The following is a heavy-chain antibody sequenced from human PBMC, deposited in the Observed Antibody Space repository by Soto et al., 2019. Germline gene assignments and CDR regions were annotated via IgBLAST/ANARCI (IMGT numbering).Heavy chain of an antibody. CDR3: ARGRASGSYYLLDY. Sequence: ASVKVSCKASGDTFTTYDINWVRQATGHGLEWMGWINPNSGNIGYAQRFQGRVTMTSDTAIRTAYMEASSLRSDDTAVYYCARGRASGSYYLLDYWGQGTVVTVSS. J-gene: IGHJ4*02. V-gene: IGHV1-8*01. D-gene: IGHD3-10*01. CDR1: GDTFTTYD. CDR2: INPNSGNI.